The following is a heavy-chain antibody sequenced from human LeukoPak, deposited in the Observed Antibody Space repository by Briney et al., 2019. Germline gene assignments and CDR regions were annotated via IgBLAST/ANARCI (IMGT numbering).Heavy chain of an antibody. D-gene: IGHD3-10*01. V-gene: IGHV4-39*01. CDR2: IYYSGNT. CDR1: GGSIRTTNYY. Sequence: SETLSLTCTVSGGSIRTTNYYWGWIRQSPGKGLEWIANIYYSGNTYYNPSLKSRVTISVDTSKNQFSLKLSSVTASDTAVYYCARPYYYGSGRDYFDYWGQGTLVTVSS. CDR3: ARPYYYGSGRDYFDY. J-gene: IGHJ4*02.